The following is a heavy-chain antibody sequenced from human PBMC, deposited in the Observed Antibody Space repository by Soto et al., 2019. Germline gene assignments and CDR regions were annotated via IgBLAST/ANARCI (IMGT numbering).Heavy chain of an antibody. CDR3: VRGPGARPRDYSYYYGMDV. J-gene: IGHJ6*02. Sequence: SETLSLTCTVSCFSISSSRYYWGWIRQPPGKGLEWIGSIYYSGSTSYSPSLKSRVTISVDTSKNHFSLKLSSVTAADTAVYYCVRGPGARPRDYSYYYGMDVWGQGTTVTVSS. CDR2: IYYSGST. CDR1: CFSISSSRYY. V-gene: IGHV4-39*02. D-gene: IGHD3-10*01.